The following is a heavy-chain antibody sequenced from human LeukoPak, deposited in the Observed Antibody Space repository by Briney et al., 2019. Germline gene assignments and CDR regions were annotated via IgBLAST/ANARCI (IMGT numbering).Heavy chain of an antibody. Sequence: PSQTLSLTCTVSGGSISSGGYYWSWIRQPPGKGLEWIGYIYHSGSTYYNPSLKSRVTISVDTSKNQFSLKLSSVTAADTAVYYCARHVYCSSTSCYNWFDPWGQGTLVTVSS. J-gene: IGHJ5*02. D-gene: IGHD2-2*01. CDR2: IYHSGST. V-gene: IGHV4-30-2*03. CDR3: ARHVYCSSTSCYNWFDP. CDR1: GGSISSGGYY.